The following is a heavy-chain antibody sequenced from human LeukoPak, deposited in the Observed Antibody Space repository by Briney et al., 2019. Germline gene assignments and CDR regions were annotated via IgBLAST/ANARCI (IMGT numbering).Heavy chain of an antibody. CDR1: GFTFSSYG. CDR3: AKGENWWLQLGYFDY. D-gene: IGHD5-24*01. V-gene: IGHV3-33*06. CDR2: IWYDGSNK. J-gene: IGHJ4*02. Sequence: GGSLRLSCAASGFTFSSYGMHWVRQAPGKGLEWVAVIWYDGSNKYYADSVKGRFTISRDNSKNTLYLQMSSLRAEDTAVYYCAKGENWWLQLGYFDYWGQGTLVTVSS.